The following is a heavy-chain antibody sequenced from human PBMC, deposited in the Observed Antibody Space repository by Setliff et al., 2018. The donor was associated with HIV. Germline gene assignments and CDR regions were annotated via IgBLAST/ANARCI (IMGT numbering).Heavy chain of an antibody. CDR1: GASISSRSYY. V-gene: IGHV4-61*02. Sequence: PSETLSLTCSVSGASISSRSYYWSWLRQPAGKGLEWIGRIYSNGDTDYNPSLKSRVTISEDTSKNQFSLKVNSVTAADTAMYFCARESPDGLDYWGQGTLVTVSS. J-gene: IGHJ4*02. CDR2: IYSNGDT. CDR3: ARESPDGLDY. D-gene: IGHD2-8*01.